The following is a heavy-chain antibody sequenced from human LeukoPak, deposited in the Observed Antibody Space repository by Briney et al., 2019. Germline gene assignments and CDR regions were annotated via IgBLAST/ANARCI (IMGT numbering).Heavy chain of an antibody. Sequence: SETLSLTCTVSGGSISSYYWNWIRQPPGKGLEWIGYIHYNGNNNYNPSLKSRVTMSVDTSKNQFSLKLSSVNATDTAVYYCARAFDFWSGYQEDYYYYGMDVWGQGTTVTVSS. V-gene: IGHV4-59*01. J-gene: IGHJ6*02. CDR3: ARAFDFWSGYQEDYYYYGMDV. CDR2: IHYNGNN. CDR1: GGSISSYY. D-gene: IGHD3-3*01.